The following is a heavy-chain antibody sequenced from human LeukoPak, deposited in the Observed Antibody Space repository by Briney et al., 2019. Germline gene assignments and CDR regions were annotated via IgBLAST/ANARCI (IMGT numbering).Heavy chain of an antibody. Sequence: GGSLRLSCAASGFTFSSYAMSWVRQAPGKGLEWVSAISGSGGSTYYADSVKGRFTISRDNYKNTLYLQMNSLRAEDTAVYYCAKDLHGREPRIGGDYWGQGTLVTVSS. CDR2: ISGSGGST. D-gene: IGHD2/OR15-2a*01. V-gene: IGHV3-23*01. CDR3: AKDLHGREPRIGGDY. CDR1: GFTFSSYA. J-gene: IGHJ4*02.